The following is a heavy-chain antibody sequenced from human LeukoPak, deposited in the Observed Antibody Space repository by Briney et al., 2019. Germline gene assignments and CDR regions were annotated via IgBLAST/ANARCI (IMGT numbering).Heavy chain of an antibody. Sequence: GGSLRLSCAASGFTSSYYGMHWVRQAPGKGLEWVAFIRYDESKKFYGDSVKGRFTISRDNSKNTLYLQMNSLRTEDTAVYYCAKSHLPNAYSGTYYCDYWGQGTLVTVSS. V-gene: IGHV3-30*02. CDR1: GFTSSYYG. CDR3: AKSHLPNAYSGTYYCDY. J-gene: IGHJ4*02. D-gene: IGHD1-26*01. CDR2: IRYDESKK.